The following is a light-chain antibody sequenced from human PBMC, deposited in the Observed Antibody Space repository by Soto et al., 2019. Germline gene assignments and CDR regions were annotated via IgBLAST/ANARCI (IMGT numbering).Light chain of an antibody. CDR3: GSITRSSTSV. J-gene: IGLJ1*01. Sequence: QSALRQPASVSGSPGQSITISCTGTSSDVGGFEYVSWYQHQPGKAPKLIIYDVTKRPSGVSNRFSGSKSGNTASLTISGIQAEDEGDYYCGSITRSSTSVFGTGTKLT. CDR2: DVT. CDR1: SSDVGGFEY. V-gene: IGLV2-14*01.